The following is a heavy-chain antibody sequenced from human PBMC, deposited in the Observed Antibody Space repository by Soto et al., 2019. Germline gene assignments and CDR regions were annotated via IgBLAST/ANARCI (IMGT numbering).Heavy chain of an antibody. CDR1: GDTISTGGYT. CDR3: ARLGDYYQAFDY. D-gene: IGHD3-22*01. CDR2: TYHSGSP. J-gene: IGHJ4*02. V-gene: IGHV4-30-2*01. Sequence: TWETLSLTCDVSGDTISTGGYTWAWIRQPPGKALEWIGHTYHSGSPYYSPSLKSRVTISLDTSKNQFSLKLTSVTAADTAVYYCARLGDYYQAFDYWGQGTLVTVSP.